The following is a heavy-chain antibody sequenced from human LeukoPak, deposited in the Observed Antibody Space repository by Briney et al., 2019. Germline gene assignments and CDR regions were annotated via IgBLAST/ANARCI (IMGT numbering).Heavy chain of an antibody. CDR1: GGYNRSYY. V-gene: IGHV4-4*07. Sequence: KPSEALSLTCTVSGGYNRSYYWSWLRQPAGKGLEWIGRIYSSGSTNYNPSLKSRVTMSVDTSKNQFSLKLSSVTAADTAVYYCARDLHGSYYDFDYWGQGTLVTVSS. J-gene: IGHJ4*02. D-gene: IGHD1-26*01. CDR3: ARDLHGSYYDFDY. CDR2: IYSSGST.